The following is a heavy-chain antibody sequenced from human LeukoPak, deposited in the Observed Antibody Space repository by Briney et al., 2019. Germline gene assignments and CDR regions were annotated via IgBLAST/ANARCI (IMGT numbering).Heavy chain of an antibody. CDR1: GYTFTSYY. CDR2: INPSGGST. D-gene: IGHD5-18*01. J-gene: IGHJ4*02. V-gene: IGHV1-46*01. Sequence: ASVKVSCKTSGYTFTSYYMHWVRQAPGQGLEWMGIINPSGGSTSYAQKFQGRVTMTRDTSTSTVYMELSSLRSEDTAVYYCATRGYSYGSLVDYWGQGTLVTVSS. CDR3: ATRGYSYGSLVDY.